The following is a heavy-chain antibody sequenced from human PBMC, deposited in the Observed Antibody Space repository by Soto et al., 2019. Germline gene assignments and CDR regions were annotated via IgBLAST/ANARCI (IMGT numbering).Heavy chain of an antibody. D-gene: IGHD6-19*01. CDR2: ISAYNGDP. J-gene: IGHJ6*03. CDR1: GYSFTNYG. Sequence: QDQLVQSGGEVKKPGASVKVSCKASGYSFTNYGITWVRQAPGQGFEWMGWISAYNGDPNYAQKLQGRVTMTTDASTSTAYLELRSLRSDDTAVYYCARDRGVAPPVAGNTHYYYYMDVWGKGTTVTVSS. V-gene: IGHV1-18*01. CDR3: ARDRGVAPPVAGNTHYYYYMDV.